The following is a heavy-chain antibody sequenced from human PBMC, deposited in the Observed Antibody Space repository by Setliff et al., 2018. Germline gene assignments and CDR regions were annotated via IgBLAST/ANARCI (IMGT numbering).Heavy chain of an antibody. V-gene: IGHV4-39*01. D-gene: IGHD4-17*01. Sequence: SETLSLTCTVSGGSISDNNYYWGWIRQSPGKELEWIGGISHSANKYYNPSFRTGVTISVDMSKNQFFLNLDSVTAADTALYYCARGGRDNGDYVYIQHWGQGTLVTVSS. J-gene: IGHJ1*01. CDR1: GGSISDNNYY. CDR2: ISHSANK. CDR3: ARGGRDNGDYVYIQH.